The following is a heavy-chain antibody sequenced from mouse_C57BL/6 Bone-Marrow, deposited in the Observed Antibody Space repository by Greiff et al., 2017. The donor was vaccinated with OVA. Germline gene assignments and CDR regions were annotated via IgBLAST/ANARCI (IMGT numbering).Heavy chain of an antibody. V-gene: IGHV5-6*02. D-gene: IGHD2-4*01. Sequence: DVKLVESGGELVKPGGSLKLSCAASGFTFSSYGMSWVRQTPDKRLEWVATISSGGSYTYYPDSVKGRFTISRDNAKNTLYLQMSSLKSEDTDMYYCARWDDYDVSWFAYWGQGTLVTVSA. CDR2: ISSGGSYT. CDR1: GFTFSSYG. J-gene: IGHJ3*01. CDR3: ARWDDYDVSWFAY.